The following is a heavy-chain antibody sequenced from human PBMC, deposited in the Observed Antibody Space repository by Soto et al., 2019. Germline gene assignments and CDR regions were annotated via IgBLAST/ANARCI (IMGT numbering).Heavy chain of an antibody. D-gene: IGHD2-15*01. CDR1: GFTFSSYG. Sequence: GGSLSLSCEASGFTFSSYGMNWVRQGPGKGLEWVSTIGRGGDIYYADSVKGRFTISRDTSKNTLFLQMNSLRAEDTALYFCAKDGTTGGQHYYGMDVWGQGTTVTVSS. J-gene: IGHJ6*02. CDR3: AKDGTTGGQHYYGMDV. V-gene: IGHV3-23*01. CDR2: IGRGGDI.